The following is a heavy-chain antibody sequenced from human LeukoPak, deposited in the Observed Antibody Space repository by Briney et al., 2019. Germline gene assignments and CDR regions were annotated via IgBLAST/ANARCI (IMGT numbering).Heavy chain of an antibody. J-gene: IGHJ5*02. V-gene: IGHV3-30*02. Sequence: GGSLRLSCAASGFTFSSYGMHWVRQAPGKGLEWVAFIRYDGSNKYYADSVKGRFTISRDNSKNTLYLQMNSLRAEDTAVYYCAKDWEQLRWFDPWGQGTLVTVSS. CDR2: IRYDGSNK. CDR3: AKDWEQLRWFDP. CDR1: GFTFSSYG. D-gene: IGHD6-13*01.